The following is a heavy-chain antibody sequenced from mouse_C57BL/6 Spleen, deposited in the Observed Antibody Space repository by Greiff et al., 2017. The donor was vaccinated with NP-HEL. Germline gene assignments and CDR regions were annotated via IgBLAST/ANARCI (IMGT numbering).Heavy chain of an antibody. D-gene: IGHD1-1*01. Sequence: EVQLQQSGPGMVKPSQSLSLTCTVTGYSITSGYDWHWIRHFPGNKLEWMGYISYSGSTNYNPSLKSRISITHDTSKNHFFLKLNSVTTSDTATYYCARIEYYGSSYYFDYWGQGTTLTVSS. J-gene: IGHJ2*01. V-gene: IGHV3-1*01. CDR3: ARIEYYGSSYYFDY. CDR2: ISYSGST. CDR1: GYSITSGYD.